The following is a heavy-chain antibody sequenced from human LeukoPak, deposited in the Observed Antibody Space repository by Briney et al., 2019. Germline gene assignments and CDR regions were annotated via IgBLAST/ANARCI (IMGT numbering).Heavy chain of an antibody. CDR2: IYISGST. CDR1: GGSISSASYY. J-gene: IGHJ3*02. D-gene: IGHD6-13*01. V-gene: IGHV4-61*02. CDR3: ARGLGNSEWPHTQSI. Sequence: PSETLSLTCTVSGGSISSASYYWSWIRQPAGKGLEWIGRIYISGSTNYNPSLKSRVTISVDTSKNQFSLKLSSVTAADTAVYYCARGLGNSEWPHTQSIWGQGTMVTVSS.